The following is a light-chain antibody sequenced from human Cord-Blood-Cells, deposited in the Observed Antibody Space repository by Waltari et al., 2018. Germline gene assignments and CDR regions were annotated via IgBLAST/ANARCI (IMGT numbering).Light chain of an antibody. CDR1: SSAVGGYNS. V-gene: IGLV2-11*01. Sequence: QSALTQPRSVSGSPGQSVTIPCTGTSSAVGGYNSVSWYQKHPGTAPKLMIYDVSKRPSGVPDRFSGSKSGNTASLTISGLQAEDEADYYCCSYAGSYTWVFGGGTKLTVL. J-gene: IGLJ3*02. CDR2: DVS. CDR3: CSYAGSYTWV.